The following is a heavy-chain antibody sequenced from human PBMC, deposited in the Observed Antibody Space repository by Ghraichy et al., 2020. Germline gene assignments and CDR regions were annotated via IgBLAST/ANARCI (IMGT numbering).Heavy chain of an antibody. V-gene: IGHV4-59*08. CDR3: ARGRPSSP. J-gene: IGHJ4*02. Sequence: SETLSLTCTDSGGFISSYYLSWIRQPPGKGLEWIGYIYYSGSTNYNPSLKSRVTISVDTSKNQFSLKLSSVTAADTAVYYCARGRPSSPWGQGTLVTVSS. CDR2: IYYSGST. CDR1: GGFISSYY.